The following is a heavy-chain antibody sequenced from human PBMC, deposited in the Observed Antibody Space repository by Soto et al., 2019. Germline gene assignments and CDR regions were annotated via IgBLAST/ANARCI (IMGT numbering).Heavy chain of an antibody. CDR1: GGSFSGYY. V-gene: IGHV4-34*01. CDR3: ARSGEYSTAFDY. CDR2: INHSGNT. D-gene: IGHD6-13*01. Sequence: QMHLQQGGAGLLKPSETLSLTCAVYGGSFSGYYWSWIRQSPGKGLEWIGEINHSGNTNYRPSLKSRVTISVDTSKNQFPPNLSSVTAADTAVYYCARSGEYSTAFDYWGQGTLVTVSS. J-gene: IGHJ4*02.